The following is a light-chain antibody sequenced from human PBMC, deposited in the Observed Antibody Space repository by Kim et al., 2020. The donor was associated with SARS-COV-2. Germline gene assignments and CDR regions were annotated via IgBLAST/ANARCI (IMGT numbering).Light chain of an antibody. J-gene: IGKJ3*01. CDR2: AAS. V-gene: IGKV1-39*01. CDR1: QSISSH. CDR3: QQSYITPFT. Sequence: DVQMTQSPSTLSASVGDRVTITCRTTQSISSHLNWYQQKPGRAPKLLISAASTLQGGVPSRFSGSGSETDFTLTISSLKPEDFATYFCQQSYITPFTFGTGTKVDIK.